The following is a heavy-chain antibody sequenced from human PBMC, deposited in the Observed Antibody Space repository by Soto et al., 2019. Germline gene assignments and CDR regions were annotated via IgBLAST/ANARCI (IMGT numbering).Heavy chain of an antibody. J-gene: IGHJ6*02. CDR3: AREMIFGVVKSSGGPMDV. V-gene: IGHV4-59*01. D-gene: IGHD3-3*01. CDR2: IYYSGST. CDR1: GGSISSYY. Sequence: PETLSLTCTPSGGSISSYYRSWIRQPPGKGLEWIGYIYYSGSTNYNPSLKSRVTISVDTSKNQFSLKLSSVTAADTAVYYCAREMIFGVVKSSGGPMDVWGQGTTVTVPS.